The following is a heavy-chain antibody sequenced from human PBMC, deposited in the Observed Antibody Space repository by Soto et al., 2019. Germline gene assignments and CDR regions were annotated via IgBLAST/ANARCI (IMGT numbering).Heavy chain of an antibody. CDR2: INHSGST. J-gene: IGHJ6*02. Sequence: SETLFLNFPVYGGSFRGYYWSWVRQPPGKGLEWIGEINHSGSTNYNPSLKSRVTISVDTSKNQFSLKLSSVTAADTAVYYCARVGSWYGYYYYGMDVWGQGTTVTVSS. CDR1: GGSFRGYY. D-gene: IGHD6-13*01. V-gene: IGHV4-34*01. CDR3: ARVGSWYGYYYYGMDV.